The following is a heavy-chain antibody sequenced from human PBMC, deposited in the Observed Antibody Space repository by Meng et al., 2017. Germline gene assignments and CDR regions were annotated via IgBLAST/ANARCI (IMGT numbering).Heavy chain of an antibody. V-gene: IGHV4-34*01. CDR3: ARGSKGYSSGWYKY. Sequence: SETLSLTCAVYGGSFSGYYWSWIRLPPGQGLEWIGEINHSGSTNYNPSLKSRVTISVDTSKNQFSLKLSSVTTADTAVYYCARGSKGYSSGWYKYWGQGTLVTVSS. CDR1: GGSFSGYY. D-gene: IGHD6-19*01. J-gene: IGHJ4*02. CDR2: INHSGST.